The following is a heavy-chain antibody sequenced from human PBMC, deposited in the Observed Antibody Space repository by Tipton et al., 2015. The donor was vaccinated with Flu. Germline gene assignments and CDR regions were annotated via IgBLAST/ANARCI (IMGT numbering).Heavy chain of an antibody. Sequence: SLRLSCAASGFAFSSYWILWVRQAPGKGLEWVGFIRSKAYGGTTEYAASVKGRFTISRDDSKSIAYLQMNSLKTEDTAVYYCTSVYVVVPAAIFDYWGQGTLVTVSS. D-gene: IGHD2-2*02. CDR2: IRSKAYGGTT. V-gene: IGHV3-49*04. CDR1: GFAFSSYW. J-gene: IGHJ4*02. CDR3: TSVYVVVPAAIFDY.